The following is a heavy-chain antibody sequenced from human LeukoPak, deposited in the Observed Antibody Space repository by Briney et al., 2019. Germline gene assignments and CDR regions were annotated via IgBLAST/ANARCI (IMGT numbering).Heavy chain of an antibody. V-gene: IGHV3-23*01. CDR2: ISGSGGGT. CDR3: AKVGYSGSPRGAFDI. CDR1: GFSVSSKY. Sequence: GGSLRLSCAASGFSVSSKYMSWVRQTPGKGLEWVSAISGSGGGTYYADSVKGRFTISRDNSKNTLYLQMNSLGAEDTAVYYCAKVGYSGSPRGAFDIWGQGTMVTVSS. J-gene: IGHJ3*02. D-gene: IGHD1-26*01.